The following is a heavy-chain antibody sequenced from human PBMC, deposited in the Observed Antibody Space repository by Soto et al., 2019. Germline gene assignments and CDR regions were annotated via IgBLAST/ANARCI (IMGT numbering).Heavy chain of an antibody. CDR3: VQTTGWPGFDF. V-gene: IGHV3-53*01. D-gene: IGHD6-19*01. CDR1: GFTVSSKY. CDR2: IYGGGTT. Sequence: EVQLVESGGGLIQPGGSLRLSCAASGFTVSSKYMTWVRQAPGKGLEWVSVIYGGGTTYYADSVKGRFTISRDNSKNTLYLQVNRLRAEDTAVYCCVQTTGWPGFDFWGQGTLVTVSS. J-gene: IGHJ4*02.